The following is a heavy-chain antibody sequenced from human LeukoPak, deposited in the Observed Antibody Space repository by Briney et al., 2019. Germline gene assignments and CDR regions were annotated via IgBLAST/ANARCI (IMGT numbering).Heavy chain of an antibody. D-gene: IGHD5-24*01. Sequence: GGSLRLSCAASGFTVSSDYMSWVRQAPGKGLVWVSHINSDGSTTNYADSVKGRFTISRDNAKNSLYLQMNSLRDEDTAVYYCARDWPRDGYHEIFEYWGQGTLVTVSS. CDR3: ARDWPRDGYHEIFEY. J-gene: IGHJ4*02. V-gene: IGHV3-74*01. CDR2: INSDGSTT. CDR1: GFTVSSDY.